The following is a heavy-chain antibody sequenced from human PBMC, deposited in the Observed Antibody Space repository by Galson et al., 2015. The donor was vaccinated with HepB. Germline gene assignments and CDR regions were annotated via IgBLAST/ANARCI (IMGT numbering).Heavy chain of an antibody. CDR1: GCSISRYY. Sequence: QVQLQESGPGLVKPSETLSLTCTVSGCSISRYYWSWLRQPPGKGLEWIGYIYYTGSTSYNPSLKSRVTISVDTSKNQFSLKLSSVTAADTALYYCARDTGAYGDLGYHFDYWGQGTLVTVSS. D-gene: IGHD4-17*01. V-gene: IGHV4-59*01. CDR3: ARDTGAYGDLGYHFDY. CDR2: IYYTGST. J-gene: IGHJ4*02.